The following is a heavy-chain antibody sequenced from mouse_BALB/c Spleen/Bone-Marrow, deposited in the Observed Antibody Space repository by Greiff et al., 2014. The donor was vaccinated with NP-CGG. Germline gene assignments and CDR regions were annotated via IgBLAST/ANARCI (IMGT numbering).Heavy chain of an antibody. CDR3: ARRGYWYFDV. CDR2: INPSTGYT. CDR1: GYTFTSYW. V-gene: IGHV1-7*01. Sequence: VQLQESGAELAKPGASVKMSCKASGYTFTSYWMHWVKQRPGQGLEWIGYINPSTGYTEYNQKFKDKATLTADKSSSTAYMQLSSLTSEDSAVYYCARRGYWYFDVWGAGTTVTVSS. J-gene: IGHJ1*01.